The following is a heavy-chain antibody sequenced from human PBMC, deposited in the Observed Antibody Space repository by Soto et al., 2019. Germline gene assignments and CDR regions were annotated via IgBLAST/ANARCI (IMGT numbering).Heavy chain of an antibody. J-gene: IGHJ4*02. CDR2: INHSGST. CDR3: ARGYCSGGSCSKALYYFDY. V-gene: IGHV4-34*01. D-gene: IGHD2-15*01. CDR1: GGSFSGYY. Sequence: SETLSLTCAVYGGSFSGYYWSWIRKPPGKGLEWIGEINHSGSTNYNPSLKSRVTISVDTSKNQFSLKLSSVTAADTAVYYCARGYCSGGSCSKALYYFDYWGQGTLVTVSS.